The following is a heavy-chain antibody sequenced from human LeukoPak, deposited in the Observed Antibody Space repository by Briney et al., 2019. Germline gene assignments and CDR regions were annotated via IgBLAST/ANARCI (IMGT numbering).Heavy chain of an antibody. CDR1: GFTFSDYW. V-gene: IGHV3-74*01. CDR2: INTDGSST. J-gene: IGHJ4*02. Sequence: GGSLRLACAASGFTFSDYWMHWVRHAPGKGLVWVSRINTDGSSTNYADSVKGRFTISRDNAKNTLYLQMNSLRAEDTAVYYCARDRSTVTTRSPGYWGQGTLVTVSS. CDR3: ARDRSTVTTRSPGY. D-gene: IGHD4-17*01.